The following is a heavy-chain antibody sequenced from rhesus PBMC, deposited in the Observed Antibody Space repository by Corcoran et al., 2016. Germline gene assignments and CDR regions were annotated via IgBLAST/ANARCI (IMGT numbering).Heavy chain of an antibody. V-gene: IGHV4S7*01. CDR1: VGSISDRYH. Sequence: QVQLQESGPGLVKPSAPLSLTCAVSVGSISDRYHWNWIRQPPGKGLELIGNIFGSSGGTNYNPSIKSGDTISKDTSKNQFSLKLSSVTAADTAVYDCAKNWNDPYGLDSWGQGVVVTVSS. CDR3: AKNWNDPYGLDS. D-gene: IGHD1-7*02. CDR2: IFGSSGGT. J-gene: IGHJ6*01.